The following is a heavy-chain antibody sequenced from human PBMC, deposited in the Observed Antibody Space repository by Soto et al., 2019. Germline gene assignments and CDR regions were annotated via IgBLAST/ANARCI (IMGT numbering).Heavy chain of an antibody. Sequence: PSETLSLTYTVSGGSISSGGYYRSWIRQHPGKGLEWIGYIYYSGSTYYNPSLKSRVTISVDTSKNQFSLKLSSVTAADTAVYYCARDALLPTRYCSGGSCYSGPYYFDYWGQGTLVTVSS. CDR1: GGSISSGGYY. CDR2: IYYSGST. V-gene: IGHV4-31*03. J-gene: IGHJ4*02. CDR3: ARDALLPTRYCSGGSCYSGPYYFDY. D-gene: IGHD2-15*01.